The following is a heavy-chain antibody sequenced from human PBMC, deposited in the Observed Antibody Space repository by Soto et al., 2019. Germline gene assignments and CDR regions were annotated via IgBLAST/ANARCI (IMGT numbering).Heavy chain of an antibody. CDR1: GGTFSSYT. V-gene: IGHV1-69*08. CDR2: IIPILGIA. J-gene: IGHJ6*02. CDR3: ARDPTGQNYYYYGMDV. Sequence: QVQLVQSGAEVKKPGSSVKVSCKASGGTFSSYTISWVRQAPGQGLEWMGRIIPILGIANYAQKFQGRVTITADKSTSTAYMELSSLRSEDTAVYYCARDPTGQNYYYYGMDVWGQGTTVTVSS.